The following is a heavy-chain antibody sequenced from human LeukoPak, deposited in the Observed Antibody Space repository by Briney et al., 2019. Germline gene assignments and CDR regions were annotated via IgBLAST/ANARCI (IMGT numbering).Heavy chain of an antibody. J-gene: IGHJ6*03. D-gene: IGHD1-14*01. CDR2: INPSGGST. CDR3: ARSSGRSPNREYMDV. CDR1: GYTFT. V-gene: IGHV1-46*01. Sequence: ASVKVSCKASGYTFTIHWVRQAPGQGLEWMGIINPSGGSTSYAQKFQGRVTMTRDTSTSTVYMELSSLRSEDTAVYYCARSSGRSPNREYMDVWGKGTTVTISS.